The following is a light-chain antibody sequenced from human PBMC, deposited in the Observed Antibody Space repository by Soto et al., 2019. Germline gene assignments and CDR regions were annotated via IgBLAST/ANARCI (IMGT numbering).Light chain of an antibody. CDR1: QSVSSSY. CDR2: GAS. Sequence: EIVLTQSPGTLSLSPGERATLSCRASQSVSSSYLAWYQQKPGQAPRLLIYGASSRATGISDRFSGSGSGTDFPLTISRLEPEDFAVYYCQQYGSSPRYTFGQGTKLEIK. V-gene: IGKV3-20*01. CDR3: QQYGSSPRYT. J-gene: IGKJ2*01.